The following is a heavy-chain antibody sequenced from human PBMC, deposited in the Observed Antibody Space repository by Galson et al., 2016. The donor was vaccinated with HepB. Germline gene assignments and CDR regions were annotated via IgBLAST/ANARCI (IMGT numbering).Heavy chain of an antibody. CDR2: INPSVGRT. V-gene: IGHV1-46*01. J-gene: IGHJ4*02. Sequence: SVKVSCKAFGYSFTSHYMHWVRQAPGQGLEWMGTINPSVGRTSYAQKFQGRVTMTRDTSTSTVYMELSSLRFEDTAVYYCARDDDILTGSQFDYWGQGTLVTVSS. D-gene: IGHD3-9*01. CDR1: GYSFTSHY. CDR3: ARDDDILTGSQFDY.